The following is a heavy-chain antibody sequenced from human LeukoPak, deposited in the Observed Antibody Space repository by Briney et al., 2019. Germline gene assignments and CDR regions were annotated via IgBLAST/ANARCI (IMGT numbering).Heavy chain of an antibody. V-gene: IGHV5-51*01. D-gene: IGHD3-22*01. CDR3: ARLHGRSGYYSHDFSYYMDV. J-gene: IGHJ6*03. CDR2: IYPGDSHT. CDR1: GYSFTNYW. Sequence: GESLKISCTGSGYSFTNYWIGWVRQMPGKGLEWMGSIYPGDSHTKYSPSFQGQIIISADKSISTAYLQWSSLKASDTAMYYCARLHGRSGYYSHDFSYYMDVWGKGTTVTVSS.